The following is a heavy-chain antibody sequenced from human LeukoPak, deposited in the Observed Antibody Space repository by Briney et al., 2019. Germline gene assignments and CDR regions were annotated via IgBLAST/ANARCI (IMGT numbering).Heavy chain of an antibody. D-gene: IGHD3-10*01. J-gene: IGHJ4*02. CDR2: IHPNNGAT. Sequence: GASVKVSCKASGYTFTGSGWYLYWLRQAPGQGLECVGWIHPNNGATLYAQKFQGRVAMTTDTSISTAYMELSRLRPDDTATYYCARDGPAQMVDFDYWGQGTLVTVSS. V-gene: IGHV1-2*02. CDR3: ARDGPAQMVDFDY. CDR1: GYTFTGSGWY.